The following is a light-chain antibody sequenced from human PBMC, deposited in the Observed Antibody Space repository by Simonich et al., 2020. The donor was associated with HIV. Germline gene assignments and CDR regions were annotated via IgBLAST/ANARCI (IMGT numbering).Light chain of an antibody. J-gene: IGLJ2*01. CDR3: QSADSSGTHRV. CDR1: ALPNPY. CDR2: KDT. Sequence: SYELTQPPSVSVPPGKKDRISCSGDALPNPYADWDPQKPGQAPVLVMCKDTERPSVIPVRFSGSSSGTTVTLTISGVQAEDEADYYCQSADSSGTHRVFGGGTKLTVL. V-gene: IGLV3-25*03.